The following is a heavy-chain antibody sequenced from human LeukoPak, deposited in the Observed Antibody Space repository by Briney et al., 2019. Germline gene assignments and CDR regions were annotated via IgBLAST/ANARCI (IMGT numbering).Heavy chain of an antibody. V-gene: IGHV4-39*07. Sequence: SETLSLTCTVSGGSISSSSYYWGWIRQPPGKGLEWIGSIYYSGSTNYNPSLKSRVTISVDTSKNQFSLKLSTVTAADTAGYYCARSWIPKDAFDIWGQGTMVTVSS. D-gene: IGHD2-2*03. CDR1: GGSISSSSYY. CDR3: ARSWIPKDAFDI. CDR2: IYYSGST. J-gene: IGHJ3*02.